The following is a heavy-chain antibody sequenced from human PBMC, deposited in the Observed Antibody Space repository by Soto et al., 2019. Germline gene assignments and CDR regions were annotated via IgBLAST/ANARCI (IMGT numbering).Heavy chain of an antibody. Sequence: SETLSLTCAVYGGSFSGYYWSWIRQPPGKGLEWIGEINHSGSTNYNPSLKSRVTISVDTSKNQFSLKLSSVTAADTAVYYCAGPFDRASPWGQGTLVTVSS. V-gene: IGHV4-34*01. CDR3: AGPFDRASP. CDR2: INHSGST. D-gene: IGHD3-9*01. CDR1: GGSFSGYY. J-gene: IGHJ5*02.